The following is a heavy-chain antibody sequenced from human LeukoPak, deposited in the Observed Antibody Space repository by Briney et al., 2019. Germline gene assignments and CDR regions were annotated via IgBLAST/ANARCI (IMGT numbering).Heavy chain of an antibody. D-gene: IGHD4-17*01. Sequence: GGSLRLSCEASGFTFSGYAMRWVRQAPGKGLEWVSGISGNGGSTYYAEFFQGRFTISRDKSKNTLYLQMNSLRAEDTAVYYCAKEVYGDATGGRCQNWREGTLLTVSS. CDR1: GFTFSGYA. CDR3: AKEVYGDATGGRCQN. CDR2: ISGNGGST. V-gene: IGHV3-23*01. J-gene: IGHJ1*01.